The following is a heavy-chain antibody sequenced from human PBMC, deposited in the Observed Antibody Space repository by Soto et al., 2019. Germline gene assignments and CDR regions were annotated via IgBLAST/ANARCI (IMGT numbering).Heavy chain of an antibody. CDR1: GFTFSNDW. J-gene: IGHJ6*02. Sequence: EVQLVESGGGLLQPGGSLRLSCAVSGFTFSNDWMHWVRQAPGKGLVWVSHINSDGSSTTDADFVKGRFSSARDNAKNTVYLQMHSMRAEDTAVYYCARDRSYSLDVWGQGTTVNVSS. CDR2: INSDGSST. CDR3: ARDRSYSLDV. V-gene: IGHV3-74*03.